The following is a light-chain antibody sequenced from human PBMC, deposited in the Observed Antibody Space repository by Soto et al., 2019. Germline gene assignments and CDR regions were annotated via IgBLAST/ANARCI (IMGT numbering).Light chain of an antibody. CDR3: SSYTTSSTVV. V-gene: IGLV2-14*01. CDR2: DVS. CDR1: SSDVGRYNY. J-gene: IGLJ2*01. Sequence: QSGLTQPASVSGSPGQSITISCTGTSSDVGRYNYVSWCQQHPGKAPKLIIYDVSNRPSGVSNRFSGSKSGNTASLTISGLQAEDEADYYCSSYTTSSTVVFGGGTKVTVL.